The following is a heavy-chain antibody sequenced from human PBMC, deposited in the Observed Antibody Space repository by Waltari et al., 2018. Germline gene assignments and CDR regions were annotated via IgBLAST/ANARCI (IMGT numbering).Heavy chain of an antibody. D-gene: IGHD3-22*01. CDR3: ARGGYYYDSTDDAFDI. CDR1: GGSFSGYY. V-gene: IGHV4-34*01. CDR2: INHSGST. Sequence: QVQLQQWGAGLLKPSETLSLTCAVYGGSFSGYYWSWFPQPPGKGLEWIGEINHSGSTNYNPSLKSRVTISVDTSKNQFSLKLSSVTAADTAVYYCARGGYYYDSTDDAFDIWGQGTMVTVSS. J-gene: IGHJ3*02.